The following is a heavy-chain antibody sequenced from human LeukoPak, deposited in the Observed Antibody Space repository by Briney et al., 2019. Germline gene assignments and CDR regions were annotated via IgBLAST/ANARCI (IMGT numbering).Heavy chain of an antibody. CDR2: IYYSGST. Sequence: SQTLSLTCTVSGGSISSGDYYWSWIRQPPGKGLEWIGYIYYSGSTYYNPSLKSRITISVDTSKNQFSLKLSSVTAADTAVYYCASQGGTYYYDSSGYYHDYWGQGTLVTVSS. D-gene: IGHD3-22*01. V-gene: IGHV4-30-4*08. CDR1: GGSISSGDYY. J-gene: IGHJ4*02. CDR3: ASQGGTYYYDSSGYYHDY.